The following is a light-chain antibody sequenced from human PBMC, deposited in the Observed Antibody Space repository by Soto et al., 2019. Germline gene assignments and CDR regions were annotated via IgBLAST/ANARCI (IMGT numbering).Light chain of an antibody. CDR2: AAS. CDR3: QHYNSYSEA. CDR1: QTISSY. J-gene: IGKJ1*01. V-gene: IGKV1-39*01. Sequence: DIPMTQSPSSLSAYVGDRVTISCRASQTISSYLNWYQKRPGKAPKLLIYAASSLQSGVPSRFSGTGSGTEFTLTISSLQPDDFATYYCQHYNSYSEAFGQGTKV.